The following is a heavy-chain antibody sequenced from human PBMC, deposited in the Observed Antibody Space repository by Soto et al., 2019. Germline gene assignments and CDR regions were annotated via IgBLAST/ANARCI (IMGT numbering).Heavy chain of an antibody. D-gene: IGHD3-10*01. Sequence: ASVKVSCKVSGYTLTELSMHWVRQAPGKGLEWMGGFDPEDGETIYAQKFQGRVTMTEDTSTDTAYMELSSLRSEDTAVYYCATLISLVLLWFGEFPIPREFDYWGQGTLVTVSS. J-gene: IGHJ4*02. CDR3: ATLISLVLLWFGEFPIPREFDY. V-gene: IGHV1-24*01. CDR2: FDPEDGET. CDR1: GYTLTELS.